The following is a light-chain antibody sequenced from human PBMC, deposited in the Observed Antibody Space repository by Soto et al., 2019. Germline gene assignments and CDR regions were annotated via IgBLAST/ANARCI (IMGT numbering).Light chain of an antibody. CDR3: QQYNNWLTWK. CDR1: QSVSSN. Sequence: EIVMPQSPATLSVSPGERATLSCRASQSVSSNLAWYQQKPGQAPRLRIYGASTRATGIPGRFSSSGSGTDFTLIISSLQSEDFAVYCYQQYNNWLTWKFGRGTKVEIK. V-gene: IGKV3-15*01. CDR2: GAS. J-gene: IGKJ1*01.